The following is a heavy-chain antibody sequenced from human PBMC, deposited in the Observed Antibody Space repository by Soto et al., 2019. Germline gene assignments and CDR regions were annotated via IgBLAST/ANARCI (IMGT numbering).Heavy chain of an antibody. D-gene: IGHD1-26*01. J-gene: IGHJ6*02. V-gene: IGHV3-33*01. CDR1: GFTFSNYG. CDR2: IWHDGNNK. CDR3: ASDLVGASDSYGLDV. Sequence: QTGGSLRLSCAASGFTFSNYGMHWVRQAPGKGLGWVAIIWHDGNNKYYADSVRGRFIISRDNSKNRLYLQMNSLRAEDTAVYYCASDLVGASDSYGLDVWGQGTPVTVSS.